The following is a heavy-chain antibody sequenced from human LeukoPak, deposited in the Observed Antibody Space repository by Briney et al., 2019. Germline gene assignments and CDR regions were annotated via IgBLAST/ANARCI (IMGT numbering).Heavy chain of an antibody. J-gene: IGHJ5*02. CDR2: LHSYGSST. Sequence: GGSLKLPCEVSGLRFSNYWMHWVGQDPGEGLVGVSGLHSYGSSTRYADSVKGRFTVSRDNAKTTLYLQINSLRAEDTAVYYCAKDLYYYGSGSPYLFDPWGQGTLVTVSS. D-gene: IGHD3-10*01. CDR3: AKDLYYYGSGSPYLFDP. V-gene: IGHV3-74*01. CDR1: GLRFSNYW.